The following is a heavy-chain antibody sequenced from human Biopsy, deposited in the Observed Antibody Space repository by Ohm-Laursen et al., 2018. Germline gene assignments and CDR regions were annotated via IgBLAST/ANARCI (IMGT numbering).Heavy chain of an antibody. CDR1: GFSFDDFA. D-gene: IGHD1-7*01. Sequence: SLRLSCTASGFSFDDFAMHWVRHSPGKGLEWVAGIDWNSRNINYGDSVKGRFSVSRDNAKNSLYLQMNSLRGEDTALYYCVKDTNWNYVWDRPGATKGMDVWGQGTTVTVPS. CDR3: VKDTNWNYVWDRPGATKGMDV. J-gene: IGHJ6*02. V-gene: IGHV3-9*01. CDR2: IDWNSRNI.